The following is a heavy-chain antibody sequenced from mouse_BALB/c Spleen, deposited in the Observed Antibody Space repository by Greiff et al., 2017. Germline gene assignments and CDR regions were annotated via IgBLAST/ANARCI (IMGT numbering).Heavy chain of an antibody. CDR3: ARSRDGNGVHYFDY. J-gene: IGHJ2*01. D-gene: IGHD2-1*01. V-gene: IGHV1-82*01. Sequence: QVQLQQSGPELVKPGASVKISCKASGYAFSSSWMNWVKQRPGQGLEWIGRIYPGDGDTNYNGKFKGKATLTADKSSSTAYMQLSSLTSVDSAVYFCARSRDGNGVHYFDYWGQGTTLTVSS. CDR1: GYAFSSSW. CDR2: IYPGDGDT.